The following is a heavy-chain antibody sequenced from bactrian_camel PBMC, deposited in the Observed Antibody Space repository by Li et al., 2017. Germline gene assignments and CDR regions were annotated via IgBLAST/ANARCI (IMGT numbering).Heavy chain of an antibody. D-gene: IGHD2*01. J-gene: IGHJ4*01. CDR1: GLHDHIGYC. CDR2: IAADGSF. V-gene: IGHV3S53*01. Sequence: HVQLVESGGASVQAGDSLTLSCAASGLHDHIGYCMGWFRRPPGKNLEGVAAIAADGSFNYLDSVKGRFTISRDNVKNTLYLQMNNPKPEDTANYFCAYLYRCSLVAGLTNWAYYGHGTQVTVS.